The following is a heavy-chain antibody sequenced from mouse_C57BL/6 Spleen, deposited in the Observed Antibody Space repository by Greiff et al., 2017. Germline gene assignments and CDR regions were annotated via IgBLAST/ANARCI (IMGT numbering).Heavy chain of an antibody. V-gene: IGHV5-2*01. CDR1: EYEFPSHD. J-gene: IGHJ4*01. Sequence: EVQGVESGGGLVQPGESLKLSCESNEYEFPSHDMSWVRKTPEKRLELVAAINSDGGSTYYPDTMERRFIISSDNTKKPLYLQMSIMGSEYTALYYCARHGGGYAMYYWGQGTSVTVSS. CDR3: ARHGGGYAMYY. CDR2: INSDGGST.